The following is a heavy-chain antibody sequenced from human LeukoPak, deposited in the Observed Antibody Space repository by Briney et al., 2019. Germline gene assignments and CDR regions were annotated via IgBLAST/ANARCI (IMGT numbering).Heavy chain of an antibody. CDR3: AKDRRGDYVYYFDY. V-gene: IGHV3-23*01. Sequence: PGGSLRLSCAASGFTFSIYAMSWVRQAPGKGLQWVSSITSSGDGTYYADSVKGRFTISRDNSKNTLYLQMNSLRAEDTAVYYCAKDRRGDYVYYFDYWGQGTLVTVSS. D-gene: IGHD4-17*01. J-gene: IGHJ4*02. CDR2: ITSSGDGT. CDR1: GFTFSIYA.